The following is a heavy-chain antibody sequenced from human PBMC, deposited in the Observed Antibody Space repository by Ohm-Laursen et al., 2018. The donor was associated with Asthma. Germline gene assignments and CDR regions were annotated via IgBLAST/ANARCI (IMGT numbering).Heavy chain of an antibody. J-gene: IGHJ5*02. Sequence: SDTLSLTCTVSGGSVSSGSYYWSWIRQPPGKGLEWIGYIHYTGNTNYNAALKSRVTISGDMSKNQFSLKVSSVTAADTAVYFCARLSISGFYSWIDPWGQGTLVTVSS. V-gene: IGHV4-61*01. D-gene: IGHD2-21*01. CDR1: GGSVSSGSYY. CDR3: ARLSISGFYSWIDP. CDR2: IHYTGNT.